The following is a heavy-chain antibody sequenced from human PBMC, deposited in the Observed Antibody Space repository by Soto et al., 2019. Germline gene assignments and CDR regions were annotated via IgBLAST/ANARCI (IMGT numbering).Heavy chain of an antibody. CDR1: GFTVSSYH. CDR2: IYGAGSA. J-gene: IGHJ3*02. V-gene: IGHV3-53*01. CDR3: ARDADILTGSDAFDI. D-gene: IGHD3-9*01. Sequence: GGSLRLSCAASGFTVSSYHMSWVRQAPGKGLEWVSIIYGAGSADFADSVKGRFTISRDNAKNSLYLQMNSLRAEDTAVYYCARDADILTGSDAFDIWGQGTMVTVSS.